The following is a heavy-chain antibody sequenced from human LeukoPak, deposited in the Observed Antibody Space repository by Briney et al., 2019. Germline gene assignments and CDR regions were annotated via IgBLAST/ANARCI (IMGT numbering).Heavy chain of an antibody. CDR3: ANGRSSGYYQTVRYGMDV. CDR1: GGSISSYY. D-gene: IGHD3-22*01. J-gene: IGHJ6*02. V-gene: IGHV4-34*01. Sequence: SETLSLTCTVSGGSISSYYWSWIRQPPGKGLEWIGEINHSGSTNYNPSLKSRVTISVDTSKNQFSLKLSSVTAADTAVYYCANGRSSGYYQTVRYGMDVWGQGTTVTVSS. CDR2: INHSGST.